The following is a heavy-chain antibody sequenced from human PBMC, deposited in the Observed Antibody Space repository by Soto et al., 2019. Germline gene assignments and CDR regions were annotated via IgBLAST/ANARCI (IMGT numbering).Heavy chain of an antibody. V-gene: IGHV1-69*01. CDR2: IIPIFGTA. Sequence: QVQLVQSGAEVKKPGSSLKVSCKASGGTFSSYAISWVRQAPGQGNEWMGGIIPIFGTANYAQKFQGRVTITADEFTSTGDMEESSLRSEDTDVNYCARDVDPSYHSQYYYYGMDVWGQGTTVTVS. CDR3: ARDVDPSYHSQYYYYGMDV. CDR1: GGTFSSYA. J-gene: IGHJ6*02. D-gene: IGHD2-2*01.